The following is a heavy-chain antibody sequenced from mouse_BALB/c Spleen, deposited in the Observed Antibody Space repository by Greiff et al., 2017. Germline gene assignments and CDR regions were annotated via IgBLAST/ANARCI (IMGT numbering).Heavy chain of an antibody. J-gene: IGHJ4*01. Sequence: DVKLVESGGDLVKPGGSLKLSCAASGFTFSSYGMSWVRQTPDKRLEWVATISSGGSYTYYPDSVKGRFTISRDNAKNTLYLQMSSLKSEDTAMYYCARQETRDAMDYWGQGTSVTVSS. CDR2: ISSGGSYT. D-gene: IGHD2-13*01. CDR1: GFTFSSYG. CDR3: ARQETRDAMDY. V-gene: IGHV5-6*02.